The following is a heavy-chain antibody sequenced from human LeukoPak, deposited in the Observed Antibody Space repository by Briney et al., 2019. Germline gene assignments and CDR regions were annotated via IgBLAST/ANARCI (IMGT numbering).Heavy chain of an antibody. Sequence: GGSLRLSCAASGFTFSSYIMHWVRQAPGKGLEWVAVILNDGSDKYYADSVEGRFTISRDNSKNTLYLQMNSLRAEDTAVYYCSSPTRSYRYYYAYWGQGTLVTVSS. CDR2: ILNDGSDK. V-gene: IGHV3-30*03. J-gene: IGHJ4*02. CDR1: GFTFSSYI. CDR3: SSPTRSYRYYYAY. D-gene: IGHD3-16*02.